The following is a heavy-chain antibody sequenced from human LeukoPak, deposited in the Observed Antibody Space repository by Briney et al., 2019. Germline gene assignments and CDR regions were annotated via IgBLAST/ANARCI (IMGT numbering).Heavy chain of an antibody. CDR2: IYYSGST. V-gene: IGHV4-59*08. D-gene: IGHD1-26*01. CDR3: ARLKYDPFNYHSGSHYYYGMDV. CDR1: GGSISSYY. Sequence: SQTLSLTCTVSGGSISSYYWSWIRQPPGKGLEWIGYIYYSGSTNYNPSLKSRVTISVDTSKNQFSLKLSSVTAADTAVYYCARLKYDPFNYHSGSHYYYGMDVWGQGTTVTVSS. J-gene: IGHJ6*02.